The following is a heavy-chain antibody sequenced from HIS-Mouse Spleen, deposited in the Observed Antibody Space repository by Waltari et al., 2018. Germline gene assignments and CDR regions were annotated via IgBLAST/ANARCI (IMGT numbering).Heavy chain of an antibody. D-gene: IGHD6-6*01. Sequence: QVQLVESGGGVVQPGRSLRLSCAASGFTFSSYAMHWVRQAPGKGLDWVAVISYDGSNKYYADSGKGRFTISRDNSKNTLYLQMNSLRAEDTAVYYCARTLLNIAAPFDPWGQGTLVTVSS. J-gene: IGHJ5*02. V-gene: IGHV3-30*04. CDR2: ISYDGSNK. CDR3: ARTLLNIAAPFDP. CDR1: GFTFSSYA.